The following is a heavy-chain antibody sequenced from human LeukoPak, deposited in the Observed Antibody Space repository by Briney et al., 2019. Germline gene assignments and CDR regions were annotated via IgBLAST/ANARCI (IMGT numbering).Heavy chain of an antibody. CDR3: AQRPADCISISCPLINQHYYCMDV. Sequence: GVSLRLSCAAYRFTFSRNAMSWVPQAPGQGLEWVSGINASGGSTYYADPVKGWFTISRDNSKNTLYVEMNSLGAEDTAVYYCAQRPADCISISCPLINQHYYCMDVWGQGTTVTVSS. CDR1: RFTFSRNA. D-gene: IGHD2-2*01. V-gene: IGHV3-23*01. J-gene: IGHJ6*02. CDR2: INASGGST.